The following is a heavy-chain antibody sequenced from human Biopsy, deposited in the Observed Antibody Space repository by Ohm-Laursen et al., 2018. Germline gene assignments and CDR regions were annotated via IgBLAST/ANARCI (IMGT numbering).Heavy chain of an antibody. D-gene: IGHD4-11*01. V-gene: IGHV3-21*01. Sequence: SLRLSCTASGFTFSDYKMNWVRQPPGKGLEWVSSISTSSSSTNYADSVKGRFTMSRDNAEKSLYLQMNSLGVEDTAVYYCARRGDNDYSNFDSWGQGALVTVSS. J-gene: IGHJ4*02. CDR3: ARRGDNDYSNFDS. CDR2: ISTSSSST. CDR1: GFTFSDYK.